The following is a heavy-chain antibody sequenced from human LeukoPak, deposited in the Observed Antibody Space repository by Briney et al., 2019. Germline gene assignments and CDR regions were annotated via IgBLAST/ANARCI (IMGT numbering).Heavy chain of an antibody. CDR1: GYTFTGYY. CDR2: INPNSGGT. V-gene: IGHV1-2*02. CDR3: ARFDHDSSGYYLDY. J-gene: IGHJ4*02. D-gene: IGHD3-22*01. Sequence: GASVKVSCKASGYTFTGYYMHWVRQAPGQGLEWMGWINPNSGGTNYAQKFQGRVTMTRDTSISTAYMELSRLRSDDTAVYYCARFDHDSSGYYLDYWGQGTLVTVSS.